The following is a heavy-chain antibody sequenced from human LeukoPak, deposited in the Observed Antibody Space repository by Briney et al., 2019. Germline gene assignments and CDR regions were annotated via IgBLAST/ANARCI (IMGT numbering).Heavy chain of an antibody. Sequence: GGSLRLSCAASGFTFNSYSMSWDRQAPGKGLEWVSYISSSSSVISYGDSVRGRFTISRDNAKKSVYLQMNSLRAEDTAVYYCASPQYTYGDPPRYWGQGTLVTVSS. J-gene: IGHJ4*02. CDR2: ISSSSSVI. V-gene: IGHV3-48*01. CDR3: ASPQYTYGDPPRY. D-gene: IGHD3-16*01. CDR1: GFTFNSYS.